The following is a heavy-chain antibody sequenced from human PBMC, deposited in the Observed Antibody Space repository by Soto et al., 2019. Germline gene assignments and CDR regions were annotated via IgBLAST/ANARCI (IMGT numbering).Heavy chain of an antibody. D-gene: IGHD3-10*01. CDR3: ARDQGYGSGSYPGKGNYYYGMDV. CDR2: INPNSGGT. V-gene: IGHV1-2*04. J-gene: IGHJ6*02. Sequence: GASVKVSCKASGYTFTGYYMHWVRQAPGQGLEWMGWINPNSGGTNYAQKFQGWVTMTRDTSISTAYMELSRLRSDDTAVYYCARDQGYGSGSYPGKGNYYYGMDVWGQGTTVTVSS. CDR1: GYTFTGYY.